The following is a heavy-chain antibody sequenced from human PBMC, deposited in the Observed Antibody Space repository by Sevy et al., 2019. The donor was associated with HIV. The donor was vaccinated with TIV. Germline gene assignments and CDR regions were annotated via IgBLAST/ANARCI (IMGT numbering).Heavy chain of an antibody. V-gene: IGHV3-30*03. D-gene: IGHD3-22*01. CDR1: GFTFSNFG. Sequence: GGSLRLSCAASGFTFSNFGMHWVRQAPGKGLEWLAVTRYDGTIDHYAESVKGRFTISRDNVKNTLFLQMNRLNVDDTAVYFCMMRGGSDYDLSDYYGMDVWGQGTTVTVSS. J-gene: IGHJ6*02. CDR3: MMRGGSDYDLSDYYGMDV. CDR2: TRYDGTID.